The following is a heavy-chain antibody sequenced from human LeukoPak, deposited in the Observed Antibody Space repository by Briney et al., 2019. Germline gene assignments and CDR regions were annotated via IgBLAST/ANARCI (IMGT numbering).Heavy chain of an antibody. J-gene: IGHJ5*02. CDR3: ARGPNKSDGGNSGSAWFDP. CDR1: GYTFTSYG. V-gene: IGHV1-8*02. CDR2: MNPNSGNT. D-gene: IGHD4-23*01. Sequence: GASVKVSCNTSGYTFTSYGISWVRQATGQGLEWMGWMNPNSGNTGYAQKFQGRVTMTRNTSISTAYMELSSLRSEDTAVYYCARGPNKSDGGNSGSAWFDPWGQGTLVTVSS.